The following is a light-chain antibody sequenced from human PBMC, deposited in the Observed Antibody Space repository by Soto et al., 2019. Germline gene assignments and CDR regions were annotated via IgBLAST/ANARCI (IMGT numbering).Light chain of an antibody. V-gene: IGLV2-8*01. J-gene: IGLJ2*01. Sequence: QSVLTQPPSASGSPGQSVTISCTGTSSDVGGHNYVSWYQHHTGKAPKLIIYDVDKRPSGVPDRFSGSRSGNTASLTVSGLQAEDEADYYCTSYAVSLVLFGGGTKVTVL. CDR2: DVD. CDR1: SSDVGGHNY. CDR3: TSYAVSLVL.